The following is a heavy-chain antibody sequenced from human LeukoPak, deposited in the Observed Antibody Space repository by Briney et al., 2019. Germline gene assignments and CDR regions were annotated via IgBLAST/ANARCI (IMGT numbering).Heavy chain of an antibody. J-gene: IGHJ6*02. CDR3: ARGSVVVTATVRYYYGMDV. D-gene: IGHD2-21*02. V-gene: IGHV4-34*01. Sequence: ASETLSLTCAVYGGSFSGYYWSWIRQPPGKGLEWIGEINHSGSTNYNPSLKSRVTISVDTSKNQFSLKLSSVTAADTAVYYCARGSVVVTATVRYYYGMDVWDQGTTVTVSS. CDR1: GGSFSGYY. CDR2: INHSGST.